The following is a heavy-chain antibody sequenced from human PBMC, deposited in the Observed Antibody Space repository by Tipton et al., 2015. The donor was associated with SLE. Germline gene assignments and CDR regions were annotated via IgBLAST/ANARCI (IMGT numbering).Heavy chain of an antibody. J-gene: IGHJ2*01. V-gene: IGHV4-34*01. CDR3: ARVGGSIDWNFDL. CDR1: GGSISSFY. Sequence: TLSLTCTVSGGSISSFYWSWIRQPPGKGLEWIGEINHSGSTNYNPSLKSRVTISEDTSKNQISLKLSSVNAADTAVYYCARVGGSIDWNFDLWGRGALISVSS. D-gene: IGHD3-10*01. CDR2: INHSGST.